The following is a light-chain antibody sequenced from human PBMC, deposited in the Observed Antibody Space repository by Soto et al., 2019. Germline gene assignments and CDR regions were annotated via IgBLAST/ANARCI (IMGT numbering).Light chain of an antibody. CDR1: SGHTNYA. CDR3: QTWDTGVHI. Sequence: QLVLSQSPSASASLGASVKLTCTLSSGHTNYAIAWHQQQPDKGPRYLMNVDSDGSHSKGDGIPDRFSGSSSGAERYLTISSLQSVDEADYYCQTWDTGVHIFGGGTQLTVL. J-gene: IGLJ2*01. CDR2: VDSDGSH. V-gene: IGLV4-69*01.